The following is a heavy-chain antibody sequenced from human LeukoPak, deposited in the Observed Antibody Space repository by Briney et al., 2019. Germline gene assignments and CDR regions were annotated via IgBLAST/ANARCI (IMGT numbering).Heavy chain of an antibody. Sequence: GGSLRPSCAASGFTFSSYAMHWVRQAPGKGLEWVAVISYDGSNKYYADSVKGRFTISRDNSKNTLYLQMNSLRAEDTAVYYCARTTYYDSSGYNWFDPWGQGTLVTVSS. D-gene: IGHD3-22*01. CDR1: GFTFSSYA. J-gene: IGHJ5*02. CDR3: ARTTYYDSSGYNWFDP. V-gene: IGHV3-30-3*01. CDR2: ISYDGSNK.